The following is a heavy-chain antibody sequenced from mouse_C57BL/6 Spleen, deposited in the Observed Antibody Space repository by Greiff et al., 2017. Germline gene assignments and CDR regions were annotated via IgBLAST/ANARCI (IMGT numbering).Heavy chain of an antibody. CDR2: INPGSGGT. CDR3: AREKETAQATGGFAY. Sequence: QVQLQQSGAELVRPGTSVKVSCKASGYAFTNYLIEWVKQRPGQGLEWIGVINPGSGGTNYNEKFKGKATLTADKSSSTAYMQLSSLTSEDSAVYFCAREKETAQATGGFAYWGQGTLVTVSA. CDR1: GYAFTNYL. V-gene: IGHV1-54*01. J-gene: IGHJ3*01. D-gene: IGHD3-2*02.